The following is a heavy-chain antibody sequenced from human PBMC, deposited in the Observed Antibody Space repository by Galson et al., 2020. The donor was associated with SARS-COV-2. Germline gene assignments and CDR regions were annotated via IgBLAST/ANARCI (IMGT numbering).Heavy chain of an antibody. J-gene: IGHJ4*02. V-gene: IGHV2-70*11. D-gene: IGHD1-1*01. CDR3: ARTWISGTTSRTFDS. Sequence: SGPTLVKPTQTLTLTCTFSVFSLYTSGMCVSWIRQPPGKALEWLARIDWDDDKHYNTSLKTRLSISKDTSKNQVVLRMTNMDPGDTATYYCARTWISGTTSRTFDSWGQGTLVTVSS. CDR1: VFSLYTSGMC. CDR2: IDWDDDK.